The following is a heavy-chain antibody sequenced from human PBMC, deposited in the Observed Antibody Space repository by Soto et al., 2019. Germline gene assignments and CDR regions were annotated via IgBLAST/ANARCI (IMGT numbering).Heavy chain of an antibody. Sequence: GGSLRLSCAASGFTFSSYAMSWVRQAPGKGLEWVSAISGSGGSTYYADSVKGRFTISRDNSKNTLYLQMNSLRAEDTAVYYCAKVPSPYCSSTSCHKYYFDYWRQGTLVTVSS. J-gene: IGHJ4*02. CDR1: GFTFSSYA. CDR2: ISGSGGST. V-gene: IGHV3-23*01. D-gene: IGHD2-2*01. CDR3: AKVPSPYCSSTSCHKYYFDY.